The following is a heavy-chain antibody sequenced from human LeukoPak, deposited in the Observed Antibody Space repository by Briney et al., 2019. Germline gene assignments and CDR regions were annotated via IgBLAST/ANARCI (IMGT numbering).Heavy chain of an antibody. CDR2: INHSGST. J-gene: IGHJ5*02. CDR1: GGSFSGYY. V-gene: IGHV4-34*01. CDR3: AISFSGYDYDNWFDP. D-gene: IGHD5-12*01. Sequence: PSETLSLTCAVYGGSFSGYYWSWIRQPPGKGLEWIGEINHSGSTNYNLSLKSRVTISVDTSKNQFSLKLSSVTAADTAVYYCAISFSGYDYDNWFDPWGQGTLVTVSS.